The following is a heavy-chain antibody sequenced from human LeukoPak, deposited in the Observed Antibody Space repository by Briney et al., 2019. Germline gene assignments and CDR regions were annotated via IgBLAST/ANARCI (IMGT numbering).Heavy chain of an antibody. CDR1: GYSINSGFY. J-gene: IGHJ4*02. CDR3: ARDLPLGEIDY. Sequence: PSETLSLTCTVSGYSINSGFYWGWIRQPPGKGLEWIGNIYPTGSTYYNPSLKSRVTISVDTSKNQFSVKLSSVTAADTAVYYCARDLPLGEIDYWGQGTLVTVSS. D-gene: IGHD3-10*01. V-gene: IGHV4-38-2*02. CDR2: IYPTGST.